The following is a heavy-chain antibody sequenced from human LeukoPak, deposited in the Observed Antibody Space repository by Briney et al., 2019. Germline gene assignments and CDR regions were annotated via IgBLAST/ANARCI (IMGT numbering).Heavy chain of an antibody. Sequence: PGGSLRLSCVASGFIFSDFWINWVRLVPGKGLEWVANINEDGSVQDYVGSVRGRFTISRDNAKNSLYLHMNSVRVEDTAVYYCATRESSMARSHWGQGTLVTISS. J-gene: IGHJ4*02. CDR2: INEDGSVQ. CDR3: ATRESSMARSH. CDR1: GFIFSDFW. V-gene: IGHV3-7*01. D-gene: IGHD3-10*01.